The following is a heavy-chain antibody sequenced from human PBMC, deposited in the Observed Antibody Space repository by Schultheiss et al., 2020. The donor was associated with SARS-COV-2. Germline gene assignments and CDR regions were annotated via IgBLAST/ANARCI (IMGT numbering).Heavy chain of an antibody. Sequence: ASVKVSCKASGYNLTSYGISWVRQAPGQGLEWMGWISAYNGNTNYAQKLQGRVTMTTDTSTSTAYMELRSLRSDDTAVYYCARVHYGDPNWFDPWGQGTLVTVSS. CDR1: GYNLTSYG. V-gene: IGHV1-18*01. CDR3: ARVHYGDPNWFDP. CDR2: ISAYNGNT. D-gene: IGHD4-17*01. J-gene: IGHJ5*02.